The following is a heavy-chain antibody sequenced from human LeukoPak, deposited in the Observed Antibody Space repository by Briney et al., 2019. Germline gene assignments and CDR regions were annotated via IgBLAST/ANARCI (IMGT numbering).Heavy chain of an antibody. CDR3: ARDWFYYDSSGYPTLDY. V-gene: IGHV3-21*04. J-gene: IGHJ4*02. CDR2: ISSSSSYI. Sequence: PGGSLRLSCAASGFTFSSYSMTWVRQAPGKGLEWVSSISSSSSYIYYADSVKGRFTISRDNAKNPLYLQMNSLRAEDTAVYYCARDWFYYDSSGYPTLDYWGQGTLVTVSS. CDR1: GFTFSSYS. D-gene: IGHD3-22*01.